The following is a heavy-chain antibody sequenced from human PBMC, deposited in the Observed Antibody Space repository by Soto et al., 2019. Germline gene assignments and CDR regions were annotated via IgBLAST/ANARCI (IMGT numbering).Heavy chain of an antibody. D-gene: IGHD3-3*01. J-gene: IGHJ4*02. Sequence: GGSLRLSCAASGFTFSSYGMHWVRQAPGKGLEWVAVISYDGSNKYYADSVKGRFTISRDNSKNTLYLQMNSLRAEDTAVYYCATTRYYDFWSGFDYWGQGTLVTVSS. CDR2: ISYDGSNK. CDR1: GFTFSSYG. V-gene: IGHV3-30*03. CDR3: ATTRYYDFWSGFDY.